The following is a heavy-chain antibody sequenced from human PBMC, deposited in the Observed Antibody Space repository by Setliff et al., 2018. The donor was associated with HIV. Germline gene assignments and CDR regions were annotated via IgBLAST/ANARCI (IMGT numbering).Heavy chain of an antibody. CDR1: GYTFTSYV. Sequence: GASVKVSCKASGYTFTSYVINWVRQAPGQGLEWMGWISPYNGNTNHAQNFQGRVTMTTDTSTSTAYMELSSLRSEDTAVYYCARGHCSGGSCSPFGYWGQGTLVTVSS. CDR3: ARGHCSGGSCSPFGY. D-gene: IGHD2-15*01. J-gene: IGHJ4*02. V-gene: IGHV1-18*01. CDR2: ISPYNGNT.